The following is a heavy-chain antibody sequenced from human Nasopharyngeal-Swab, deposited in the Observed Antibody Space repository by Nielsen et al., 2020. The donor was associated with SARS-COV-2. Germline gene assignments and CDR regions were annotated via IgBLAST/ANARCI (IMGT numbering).Heavy chain of an antibody. V-gene: IGHV4-39*01. CDR1: GGSIRDNNYY. CDR2: MSYSGVT. Sequence: SETLSLTCSVSGGSIRDNNYYWSWIRQPPGKGLEWIGSMSYSGVTFYNPSLRNRVTLSVDTSKNLLSLKLDSVTAADTALYYCARYSRVTTVVVVTPFDFWGQGIQVTVSS. D-gene: IGHD3-22*01. CDR3: ARYSRVTTVVVVTPFDF. J-gene: IGHJ4*02.